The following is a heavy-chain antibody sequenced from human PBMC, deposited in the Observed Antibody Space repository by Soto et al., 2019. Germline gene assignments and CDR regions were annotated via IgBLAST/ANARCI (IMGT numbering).Heavy chain of an antibody. Sequence: GGSLRLSCAASGFTFSSYGMHWVRQAPGKGLEWVAVISYDGSNKYYADSVKGRFTISRDNSKNTLYLQMNSLRAEDTAVYYCAKDGIREALWTFKFYNWNDCFDYWGQGTLVTVSS. CDR2: ISYDGSNK. V-gene: IGHV3-30*18. CDR3: AKDGIREALWTFKFYNWNDCFDY. D-gene: IGHD1-1*01. CDR1: GFTFSSYG. J-gene: IGHJ4*02.